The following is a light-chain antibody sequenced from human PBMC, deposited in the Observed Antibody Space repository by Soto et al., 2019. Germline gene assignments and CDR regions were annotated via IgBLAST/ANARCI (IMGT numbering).Light chain of an antibody. Sequence: EIVMTQSPATLSVSPGERATLSCRASQSVSSKLAWFQQKPGQAPSLLIYGVSTRATGVPVRFSGSGSGTEFTLTISSLQSEDFAVYYCQQYHNWPTTFGQGTKVDIK. CDR1: QSVSSK. V-gene: IGKV3-15*01. CDR3: QQYHNWPTT. CDR2: GVS. J-gene: IGKJ1*01.